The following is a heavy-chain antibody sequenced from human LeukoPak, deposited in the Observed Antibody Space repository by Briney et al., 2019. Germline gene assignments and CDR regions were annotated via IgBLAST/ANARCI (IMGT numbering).Heavy chain of an antibody. Sequence: PSETLSLTCTVSGGSISNYFRSWFRQPAGKGLEWIGRIYTSGSTNYNPSLKSRVTMSVDTSKNQFSLKLSSVTAADTAVYYCARGPRPYYYMDVWGKGTTVAISS. CDR1: GGSISNYF. CDR2: IYTSGST. J-gene: IGHJ6*03. V-gene: IGHV4-4*07. CDR3: ARGPRPYYYMDV.